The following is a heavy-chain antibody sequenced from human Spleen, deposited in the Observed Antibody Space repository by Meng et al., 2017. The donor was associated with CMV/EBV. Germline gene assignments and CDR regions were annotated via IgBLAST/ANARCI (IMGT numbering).Heavy chain of an antibody. CDR1: GGSSSIGDYY. V-gene: IGHV4-30-4*08. CDR3: ARVSDWFDP. J-gene: IGHJ5*02. CDR2: IYYSGST. Sequence: QWRRPESGPGLVMPYHTLSLTSTVSGGSSSIGDYYRSWIRQPPGKGLEWIGYIYYSGSTYYNPSLKSRVTISVDTSKNQFSLKLSSVTAADTAVYYCARVSDWFDPWGQGTLVTVSS. D-gene: IGHD3-10*01.